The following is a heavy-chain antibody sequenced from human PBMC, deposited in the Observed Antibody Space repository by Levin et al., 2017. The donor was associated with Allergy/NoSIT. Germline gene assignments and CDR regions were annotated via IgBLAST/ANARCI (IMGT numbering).Heavy chain of an antibody. V-gene: IGHV3-23*01. D-gene: IGHD1-14*01. Sequence: GGSLRLSCAASGVTFSSNAMNWVRQAPGEGLEWVSVISGSGATTFYADSVKGRFTISRDNSKNTLYLQMNTLRAEDTAVYYCAKSRSSPTRDFNYWGQGTLVTVSS. CDR2: ISGSGATT. CDR3: AKSRSSPTRDFNY. J-gene: IGHJ4*02. CDR1: GVTFSSNA.